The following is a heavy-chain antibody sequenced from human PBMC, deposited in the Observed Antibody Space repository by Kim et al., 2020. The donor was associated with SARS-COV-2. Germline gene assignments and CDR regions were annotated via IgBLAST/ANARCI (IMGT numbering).Heavy chain of an antibody. CDR3: ARSDPRGGNWVDP. D-gene: IGHD3-16*01. CDR1: GYTFTDYY. CDR2: INPNSGGT. J-gene: IGHJ5*02. Sequence: ASVKVSCRAFGYTFTDYYVHWVRQAPGQGLEWMGWINPNSGGTNYAQRFQGRVTMTRDTSITTAYMELSKLRSDDTAVYYCARSDPRGGNWVDPWGQGTL. V-gene: IGHV1-2*02.